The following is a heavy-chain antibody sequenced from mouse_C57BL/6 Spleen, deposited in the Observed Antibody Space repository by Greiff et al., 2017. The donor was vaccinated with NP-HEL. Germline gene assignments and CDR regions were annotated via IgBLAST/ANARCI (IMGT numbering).Heavy chain of an antibody. J-gene: IGHJ2*01. D-gene: IGHD3-1*01. V-gene: IGHV1-82*01. CDR2: IYPGDGDT. CDR1: GYAFSSSW. CDR3: AYPAGFDY. Sequence: VQLQQSGPELVKPGASVKISCKASGYAFSSSWMNWVKQRPGKGLEWIGRIYPGDGDTNYNGKFKGKATLTADKSSSKAYMQLSSLTSEDSAVYFCAYPAGFDYWGQGTTLTVSS.